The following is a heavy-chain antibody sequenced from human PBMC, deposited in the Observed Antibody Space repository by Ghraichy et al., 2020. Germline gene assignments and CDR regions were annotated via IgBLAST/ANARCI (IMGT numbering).Heavy chain of an antibody. Sequence: GGSLRLSCAASGFTFSTYSMHWVRQAPGKGLEWVSYISTSGTIIYYADSVKGRFTISRDNAKNSLYLQMNSLRDEDTAVYYCARDQYSPTWYFDSWGQGTLVTVSS. CDR3: ARDQYSPTWYFDS. J-gene: IGHJ4*02. D-gene: IGHD2-21*01. CDR1: GFTFSTYS. CDR2: ISTSGTII. V-gene: IGHV3-48*02.